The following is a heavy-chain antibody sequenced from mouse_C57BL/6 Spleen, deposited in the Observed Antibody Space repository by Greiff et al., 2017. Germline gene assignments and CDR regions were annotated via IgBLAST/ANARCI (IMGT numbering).Heavy chain of an antibody. CDR1: GYTFTSYW. Sequence: QVQLMQPGAELVKPGASLTLSCKASGYTFTSYWMHWVQQWPGRGLEWIGRIDSNSGGTKYNEKFNSKATLMLHKTSSTAYMQLSSLTSKDAAVYYCARGDVWDHYFDYWGQGTSLTVSS. CDR2: IDSNSGGT. V-gene: IGHV1-72*01. J-gene: IGHJ2*02. CDR3: ARGDVWDHYFDY. D-gene: IGHD4-1*01.